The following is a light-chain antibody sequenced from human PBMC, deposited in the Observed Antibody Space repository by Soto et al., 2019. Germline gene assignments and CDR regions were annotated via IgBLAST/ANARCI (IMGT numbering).Light chain of an antibody. J-gene: IGKJ1*01. CDR1: QTVRNNY. CDR2: DAS. V-gene: IGKV3D-20*02. Sequence: EFVLTQSPGTLSLSPGERATLSCRASQTVRNNYLAWYQKKPGQDPRLLIYDASSRATGIPDRFSGGGSGTDFNLTISRLETEDFAVYECQQRSDWTPTVGQGTKVEIK. CDR3: QQRSDWTPT.